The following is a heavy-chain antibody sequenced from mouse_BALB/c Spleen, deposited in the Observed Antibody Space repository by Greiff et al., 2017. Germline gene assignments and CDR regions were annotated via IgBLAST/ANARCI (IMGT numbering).Heavy chain of an antibody. CDR2: IWAGGST. J-gene: IGHJ4*01. V-gene: IGHV2-9*02. Sequence: QVQLKQSGPGLVAPSQSLSITCTVSGFSLTSYGVHWVRQPPGKGLEWLGVIWAGGSTNYNSALMSRLSISKDNSKSQVFLKMNSLQTDDTAMYYCARDGKGSLYAMDYWGQGTSVTVSS. CDR3: ARDGKGSLYAMDY. CDR1: GFSLTSYG. D-gene: IGHD2-1*01.